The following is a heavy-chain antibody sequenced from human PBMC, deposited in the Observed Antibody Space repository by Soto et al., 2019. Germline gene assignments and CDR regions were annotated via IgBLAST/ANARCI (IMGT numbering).Heavy chain of an antibody. CDR2: ISGSGGNT. V-gene: IGHV3-23*01. CDR1: GFTFSSYV. D-gene: IGHD6-6*01. J-gene: IGHJ4*02. Sequence: HPGGSLRLSCAASGFTFSSYVMSWVRQAPGKGLEWVSTISGSGGNTYYADSVTGRFTISRGNSKNTLNLQMNSLRAEDTAVYYCAKSRRPYYFDYWGQGTLVTVSS. CDR3: AKSRRPYYFDY.